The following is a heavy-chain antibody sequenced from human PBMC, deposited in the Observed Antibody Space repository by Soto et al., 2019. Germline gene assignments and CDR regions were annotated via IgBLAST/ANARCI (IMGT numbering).Heavy chain of an antibody. Sequence: PGESLKISCKGSGYSFTSYWIGWVRQMPGKGLEWMGIIYPGDSDTRYSPSFQGQVTISADKSISTAYLQWSSLKASDTAMYYCARQEMDCGGECYAGGNIDYWGQGTLVTVSS. D-gene: IGHD2-21*01. CDR3: ARQEMDCGGECYAGGNIDY. CDR1: GYSFTSYW. J-gene: IGHJ4*02. CDR2: IYPGDSDT. V-gene: IGHV5-51*01.